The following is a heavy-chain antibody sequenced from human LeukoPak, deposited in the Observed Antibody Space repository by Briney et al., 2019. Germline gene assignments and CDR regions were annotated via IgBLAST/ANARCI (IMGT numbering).Heavy chain of an antibody. Sequence: SQTLSLTCTVSGGSISSYYWSWVRQAPGKGLEWIGHIYSSGSTNYNPSLKSRVTISIDTSKNQFSLKLSSVTAADTALYYCARNYDNSGYTAFGYWGRGTLVTVSS. V-gene: IGHV4-59*01. D-gene: IGHD3-22*01. J-gene: IGHJ4*02. CDR3: ARNYDNSGYTAFGY. CDR2: IYSSGST. CDR1: GGSISSYY.